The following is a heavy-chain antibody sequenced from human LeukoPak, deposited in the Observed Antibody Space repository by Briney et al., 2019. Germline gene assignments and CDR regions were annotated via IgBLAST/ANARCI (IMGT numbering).Heavy chain of an antibody. V-gene: IGHV4-34*01. CDR2: INPRGST. CDR1: GGSFSSHY. Sequence: KPSETLSLTCGVSGGSFSSHYWTWIRQPPGKGLEWIGEINPRGSTNYNPSLESRVTVSADTSRNQSSLSLTSVTAADSAVYFCARGLRQGSAWSWGPKEKSYQYMDVWGTGTTVIVSS. D-gene: IGHD6-19*01. J-gene: IGHJ6*04. CDR3: ARGLRQGSAWSWGPKEKSYQYMDV.